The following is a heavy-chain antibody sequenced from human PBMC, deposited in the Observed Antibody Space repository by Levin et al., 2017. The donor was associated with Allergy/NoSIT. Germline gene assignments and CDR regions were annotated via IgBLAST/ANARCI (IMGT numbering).Heavy chain of an antibody. D-gene: IGHD3-10*01. V-gene: IGHV3-23*01. Sequence: GGSLRLSCAASGFTFNNYAMSWVRQAPGRGLEWVSVISGSGGVTYYADSVKGRFTISRDHSKSTLYLQMNSLRAEDTAVYYCAKAMVRGVIITSFDYWGQGTLVTVSS. CDR2: ISGSGGVT. CDR1: GFTFNNYA. CDR3: AKAMVRGVIITSFDY. J-gene: IGHJ4*02.